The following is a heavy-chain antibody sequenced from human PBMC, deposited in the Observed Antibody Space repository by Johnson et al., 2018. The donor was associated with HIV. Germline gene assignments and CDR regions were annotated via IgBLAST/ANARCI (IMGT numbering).Heavy chain of an antibody. CDR3: ARAMYADDYGDYLFLAPRLDAFDI. Sequence: VQLVESGGGLIQPGGSLRLSCAVSGFSVSSNYMSWVRQAPGKGLEWVSVISGPGVITHYDDSVKGRVTISRDNSTNTLYLQMNSLRPEETAVYYCARAMYADDYGDYLFLAPRLDAFDIWGPGTIVTVSS. CDR2: ISGPGVIT. V-gene: IGHV3-66*03. D-gene: IGHD4-17*01. CDR1: GFSVSSNY. J-gene: IGHJ3*02.